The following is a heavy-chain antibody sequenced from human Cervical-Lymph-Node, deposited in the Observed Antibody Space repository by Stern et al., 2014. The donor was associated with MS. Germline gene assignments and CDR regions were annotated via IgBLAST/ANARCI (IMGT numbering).Heavy chain of an antibody. J-gene: IGHJ4*02. Sequence: EDQLVESGGGLVQPGGSLRLSCAASGFTFNSYWMSWVRQAPGKGVEWVANIKQDGSEKYSVDSVKGRFTISRDNAKNSLYLQMNSLRAEDTAVYYCAGSIAPRRFDYWGQGALVTVSS. D-gene: IGHD6-6*01. CDR3: AGSIAPRRFDY. V-gene: IGHV3-7*01. CDR1: GFTFNSYW. CDR2: IKQDGSEK.